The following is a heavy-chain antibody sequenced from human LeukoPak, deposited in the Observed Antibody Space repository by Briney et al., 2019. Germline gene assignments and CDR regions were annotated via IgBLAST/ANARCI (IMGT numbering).Heavy chain of an antibody. CDR3: VKDRSPGGYSSGWYNFYFDY. CDR1: GFTFSSYA. V-gene: IGHV3-64D*06. J-gene: IGHJ4*02. CDR2: ISSNGGST. Sequence: GGSLRLSCSASGFTFSSYAMHWVRQAPGKGLEYDSAISSNGGSTYYADSVKGRFTISRDNSKNTLYLQMSSLRAEDTAVYYCVKDRSPGGYSSGWYNFYFDYWGQGTLVTVSS. D-gene: IGHD6-19*01.